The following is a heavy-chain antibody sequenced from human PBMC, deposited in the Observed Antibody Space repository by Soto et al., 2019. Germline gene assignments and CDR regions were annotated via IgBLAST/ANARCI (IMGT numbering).Heavy chain of an antibody. CDR2: ISGGGGST. CDR3: AKGQKTFDY. CDR1: GFIFSSYS. Sequence: GGSLRLSCAASGFIFSSYSMSWVRQAPGKGLEWVSAISGGGGSTYYADYVKGRFTISKDNSKNTLYLQMNSLTAEDTAVYYCAKGQKTFDYWGQGTLVTVSS. J-gene: IGHJ4*02. V-gene: IGHV3-23*01.